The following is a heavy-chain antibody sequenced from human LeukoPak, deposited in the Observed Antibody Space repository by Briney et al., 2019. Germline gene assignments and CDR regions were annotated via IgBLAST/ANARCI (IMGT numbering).Heavy chain of an antibody. CDR3: ARDQITQTDYGGNPMGWYFDL. D-gene: IGHD4-23*01. CDR1: GFTFSSYA. J-gene: IGHJ2*01. V-gene: IGHV3-23*01. CDR2: ISGSGGST. Sequence: GGSLRLSCAASGFTFSSYAMSWVRQALGKGLEWVSAISGSGGSTYYADSVKGRFTISRDNSKNTLYLQMNSLRAEDTAVYYCARDQITQTDYGGNPMGWYFDLWGRGTLVTVSS.